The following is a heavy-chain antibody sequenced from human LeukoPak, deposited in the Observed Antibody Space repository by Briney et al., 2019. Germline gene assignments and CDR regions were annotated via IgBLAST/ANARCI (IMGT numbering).Heavy chain of an antibody. CDR2: IRSKAYGGTT. Sequence: GRSLRLSCTASGFTFGDYATSWFRQAPGKGLEWVGFIRSKAYGGTTEYAASVKGRFTISRDDSKSIAYLQMNSLKTEDTAVYYCTRGYSYGPFDYWGQGTLVTVSS. V-gene: IGHV3-49*03. CDR3: TRGYSYGPFDY. CDR1: GFTFGDYA. J-gene: IGHJ4*02. D-gene: IGHD5-18*01.